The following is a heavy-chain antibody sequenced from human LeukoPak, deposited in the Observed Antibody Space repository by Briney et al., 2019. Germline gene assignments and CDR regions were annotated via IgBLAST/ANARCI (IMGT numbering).Heavy chain of an antibody. CDR3: ARRGISQGYYMDV. J-gene: IGHJ6*03. CDR1: GGSISSSSYY. CDR2: FYYSGST. D-gene: IGHD6-13*01. V-gene: IGHV4-39*01. Sequence: SETLSLTCTVSGGSISSSSYYWGWIRQPPGKGLEWIGSFYYSGSTYYNPSLKSRVTISVDTSKNQFSLKLSSVTAADTAVYFCARRGISQGYYMDVWGKGTTVTISS.